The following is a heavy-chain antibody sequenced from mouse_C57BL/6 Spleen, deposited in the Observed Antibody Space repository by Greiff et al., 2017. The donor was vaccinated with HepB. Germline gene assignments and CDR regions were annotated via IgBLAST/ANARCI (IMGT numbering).Heavy chain of an antibody. V-gene: IGHV1-81*01. J-gene: IGHJ3*01. Sequence: QVQLKESGAELARPGASVKLSCKASGYTFTSYGISWVKQRTGQGLEWIGEIYPRSGNTYYNEKFKGKATLTADKSSSTAYMELRSLTSEDSAVYFCARSITTGERGFAYWGQGTLVTVSA. CDR2: IYPRSGNT. CDR1: GYTFTSYG. CDR3: ARSITTGERGFAY. D-gene: IGHD1-1*01.